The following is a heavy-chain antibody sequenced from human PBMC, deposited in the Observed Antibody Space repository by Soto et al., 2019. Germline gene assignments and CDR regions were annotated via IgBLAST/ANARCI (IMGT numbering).Heavy chain of an antibody. D-gene: IGHD2-8*01. CDR2: IYYSGST. Sequence: TSETLSLTCTVSGGSISSYYWSWIRQPPGKGLEWIGYIYYSGSTNYNPSLKSRVTISVDTSKNQFSLKLSSVTAADTAVYYCARDTGYCTNGVCGYYYYGMDVWGQGTTVTVSS. J-gene: IGHJ6*02. V-gene: IGHV4-59*01. CDR1: GGSISSYY. CDR3: ARDTGYCTNGVCGYYYYGMDV.